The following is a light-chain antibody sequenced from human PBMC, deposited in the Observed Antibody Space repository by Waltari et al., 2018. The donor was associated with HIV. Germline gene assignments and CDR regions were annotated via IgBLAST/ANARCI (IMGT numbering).Light chain of an antibody. CDR2: EVS. J-gene: IGLJ1*01. V-gene: IGLV2-14*01. CDR3: SSYTSSSTSQV. CDR1: SRDAGGYNY. Sequence: QSALTQPASVSASPAQSITISSTGTSRDAGGYNYVAWYQQHPGKAPKLMIYEVSNRPSGVSNRFSGSKSGNTASLTISGLQAEDEADYYCSSYTSSSTSQVFGTGTKVTVL.